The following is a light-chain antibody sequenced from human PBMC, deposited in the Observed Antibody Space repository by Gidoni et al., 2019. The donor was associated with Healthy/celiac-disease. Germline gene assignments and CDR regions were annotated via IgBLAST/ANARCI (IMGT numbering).Light chain of an antibody. V-gene: IGKV1-9*01. CDR2: AAS. J-gene: IGKJ3*01. Sequence: DIQLTQSPSFLSASVGDRATITCRASQGISSYLAWYQQQPGKAPKLLIYAASTLQSGVPSRFSGSGSGTEFTLTISSLQPEDFATYYCQQLNSYPPFTFGPGTKVDIK. CDR1: QGISSY. CDR3: QQLNSYPPFT.